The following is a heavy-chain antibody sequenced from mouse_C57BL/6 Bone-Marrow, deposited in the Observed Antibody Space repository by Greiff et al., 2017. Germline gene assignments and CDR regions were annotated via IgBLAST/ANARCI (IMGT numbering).Heavy chain of an antibody. J-gene: IGHJ2*01. CDR1: GYTFTSYW. CDR2: IDPSDSYT. Sequence: QVQLQQPGAELVMPGASVKLSCKASGYTFTSYWMHWVKQRPGQVLEWIGEIDPSDSYTNYNQKFKGKSTLTVDKSSSTAYMQLSSLTSEDSAVYYCAREGATGTDYWGQGTTLTVSS. V-gene: IGHV1-69*01. CDR3: AREGATGTDY. D-gene: IGHD4-1*02.